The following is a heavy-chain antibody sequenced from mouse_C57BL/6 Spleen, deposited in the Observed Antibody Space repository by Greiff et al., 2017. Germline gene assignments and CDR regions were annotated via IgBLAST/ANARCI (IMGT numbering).Heavy chain of an antibody. V-gene: IGHV1-54*01. CDR3: ASYLLRQDAMDY. CDR2: INPGSGGT. Sequence: QVQLQQSGAELVRPGTSVKVSCKASGYAFTNYLIEWVKQRPGQGIEWIGVINPGSGGTNYNEKFKGKATLTADKSSSTAYMQLRSLTSEDSAVXFCASYLLRQDAMDYWGQGTSVTVSS. CDR1: GYAFTNYL. J-gene: IGHJ4*01. D-gene: IGHD2-4*01.